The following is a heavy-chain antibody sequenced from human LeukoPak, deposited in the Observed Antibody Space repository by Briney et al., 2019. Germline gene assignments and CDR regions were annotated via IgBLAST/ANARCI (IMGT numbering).Heavy chain of an antibody. D-gene: IGHD3-10*01. CDR1: GFTLNNYG. CDR3: ARGGRSVIRGPQATFDV. V-gene: IGHV3-30*02. J-gene: IGHJ3*01. CDR2: MRYDGRDE. Sequence: GGSLRLSCAASGFTLNNYGMHWVRQAPGKGLEWLAFMRYDGRDEQYADSVKGRFTISRDYFKNTLYLQMNSLRIEDTAVYYCARGGRSVIRGPQATFDVWGQGTMVTVSS.